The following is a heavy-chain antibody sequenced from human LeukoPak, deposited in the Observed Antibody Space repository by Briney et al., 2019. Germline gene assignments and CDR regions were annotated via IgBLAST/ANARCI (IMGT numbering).Heavy chain of an antibody. CDR1: GYSISNGYY. V-gene: IGHV4-38-2*02. CDR3: ARGFTWGYGSGSGFDY. D-gene: IGHD3-10*01. J-gene: IGHJ4*02. Sequence: TSETLSLTCTSSGYSISNGYYWGWLRQPPGKGLEGIGSIYHSGRTYYNPSLKSRVTISVDTSKDQFSLKLSSVTAADTAVYYCARGFTWGYGSGSGFDYWGQGTLVTVSS. CDR2: IYHSGRT.